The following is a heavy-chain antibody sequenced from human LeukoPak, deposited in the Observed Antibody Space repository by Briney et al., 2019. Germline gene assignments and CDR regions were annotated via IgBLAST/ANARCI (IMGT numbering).Heavy chain of an antibody. CDR1: GFTFSSYA. CDR3: AKPLGYCSGGSCPTGGFQH. CDR2: INGSGGST. Sequence: GGSARLSCAASGFTFSSYAMSWVRQAPGKGLEWVSAINGSGGSTYYAESVNGRFTISRDNSKNTLYLQMNSLRAEDTAVYYCAKPLGYCSGGSCPTGGFQHWGQGTLVTVSP. J-gene: IGHJ1*01. V-gene: IGHV3-23*01. D-gene: IGHD2-15*01.